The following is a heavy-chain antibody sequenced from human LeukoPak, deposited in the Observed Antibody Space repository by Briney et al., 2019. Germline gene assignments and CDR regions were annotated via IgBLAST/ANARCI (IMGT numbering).Heavy chain of an antibody. CDR1: GFSISSDYC. CDR3: LRDVGQLGSDY. Sequence: SETLSLTCVVSGFSISSDYCWGWIRQPPGKGLEWIGTISHSGNTYYKSSLKSRITISLDTSRNQFSLKLTSVTAADTAVYYCLRDVGQLGSDYWGQGILVTVSS. CDR2: ISHSGNT. J-gene: IGHJ4*02. D-gene: IGHD6-13*01. V-gene: IGHV4-38-2*02.